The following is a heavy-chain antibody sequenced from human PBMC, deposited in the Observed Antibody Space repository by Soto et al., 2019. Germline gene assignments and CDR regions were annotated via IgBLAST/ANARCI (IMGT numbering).Heavy chain of an antibody. Sequence: SETLPLTCAVYGGSFSGYYWSCIRQPPGKGLEWVGEFNHSGSTNYNPSLKSRVPLSADTSKNQFSLKLSCVTAADTAVYYCARTPIAWGWYRPPYYSGMSVWGQGTTVS. V-gene: IGHV4-34*01. D-gene: IGHD6-19*01. CDR3: ARTPIAWGWYRPPYYSGMSV. CDR1: GGSFSGYY. J-gene: IGHJ6*01. CDR2: FNHSGST.